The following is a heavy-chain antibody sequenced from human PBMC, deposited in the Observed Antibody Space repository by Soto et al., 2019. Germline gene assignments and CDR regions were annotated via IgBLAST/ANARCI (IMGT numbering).Heavy chain of an antibody. J-gene: IGHJ6*02. CDR3: ARVEVKYCSSTSCFTRTGSYYYYYGMDV. V-gene: IGHV4-34*01. Sequence: QVQLQQWGAGLLKPSETLSLTCAVYGGSFSGYYWSWIRQPPGKGLEWIGEINHSGSTNYNPSLKSRVTISVDTSKNPFSLKLSSVTAADTAVYYCARVEVKYCSSTSCFTRTGSYYYYYGMDVWGQGTTVTVSS. CDR2: INHSGST. CDR1: GGSFSGYY. D-gene: IGHD2-2*01.